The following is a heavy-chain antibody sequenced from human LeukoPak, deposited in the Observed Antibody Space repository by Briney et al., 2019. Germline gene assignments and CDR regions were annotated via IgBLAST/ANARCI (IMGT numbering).Heavy chain of an antibody. CDR3: AKEGRYSSSAFDY. D-gene: IGHD6-6*01. J-gene: IGHJ4*02. CDR2: INWNGGST. Sequence: GGSLRLSCAASGFTFDDYGMSWVRQAPGKGLEWVSGINWNGGSTGYADSVKGRFTISRDNAKNSLYLQMNSLRTEDTAVYYCAKEGRYSSSAFDYWGQGTLVTVSS. V-gene: IGHV3-20*04. CDR1: GFTFDDYG.